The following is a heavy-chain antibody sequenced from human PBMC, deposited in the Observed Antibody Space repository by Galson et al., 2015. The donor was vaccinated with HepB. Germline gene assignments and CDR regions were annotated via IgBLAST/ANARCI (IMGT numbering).Heavy chain of an antibody. V-gene: IGHV3-23*01. CDR1: GFTFSSYA. CDR3: AATARYTSGWDY. CDR2: ISGSGGTT. J-gene: IGHJ4*02. D-gene: IGHD6-19*01. Sequence: SLRLSCAASGFTFSSYAMSWVRQAPGEGLEWVSAISGSGGTTYYADSVKGRFTISRDNSKNTLYLQMNSLRADDTAVYYCAATARYTSGWDYWGQGTLVTVSS.